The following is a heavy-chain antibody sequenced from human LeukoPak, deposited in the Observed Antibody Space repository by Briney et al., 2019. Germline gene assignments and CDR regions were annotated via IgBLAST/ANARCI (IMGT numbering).Heavy chain of an antibody. CDR2: ISAYNGNT. Sequence: ASVKVSCKASGYTFTSYGISWVRQAPGQGLEWMGWISAYNGNTNYAQKLQGRVTMTTDTSTSTAYMELRSLRSDDTAVYYCARDREEGSSSWFYYYYMDVWGKGTTVTVSS. CDR1: GYTFTSYG. J-gene: IGHJ6*03. V-gene: IGHV1-18*01. CDR3: ARDREEGSSSWFYYYYMDV. D-gene: IGHD6-13*01.